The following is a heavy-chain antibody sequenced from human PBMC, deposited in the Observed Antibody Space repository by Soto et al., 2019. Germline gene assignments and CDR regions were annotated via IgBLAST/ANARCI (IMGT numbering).Heavy chain of an antibody. J-gene: IGHJ4*02. CDR1: GFTFSTHS. CDR3: ARGIAVAKNNKATPSYY. Sequence: GGSLRLSCAASGFTFSTHSMNWVRQAPGKGLEWISYITSSSVTMYADSVKGRFTISRDNAKNSLYLQMNSLRAEDTAVYYCARGIAVAKNNKATPSYYWGQGTLVTVSS. D-gene: IGHD6-19*01. V-gene: IGHV3-48*01. CDR2: ITSSSVT.